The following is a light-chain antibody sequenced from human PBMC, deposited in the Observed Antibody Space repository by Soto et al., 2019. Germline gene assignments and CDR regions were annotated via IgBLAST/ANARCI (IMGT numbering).Light chain of an antibody. Sequence: QSVLTQPASVSGSPGQSITISCTGTSSDVGGYNYVSWYQQHPGNAPELMLYDVSNRPSGVSSRFSGSKSGNTASLTISGLQAEDEADYHCSSYTSSNFVVFGGGTKLTVL. CDR1: SSDVGGYNY. CDR3: SSYTSSNFVV. CDR2: DVS. V-gene: IGLV2-14*03. J-gene: IGLJ2*01.